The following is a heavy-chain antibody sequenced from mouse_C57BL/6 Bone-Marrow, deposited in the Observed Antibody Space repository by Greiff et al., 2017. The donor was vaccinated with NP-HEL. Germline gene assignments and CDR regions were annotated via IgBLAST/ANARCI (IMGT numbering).Heavy chain of an antibody. D-gene: IGHD1-1*01. Sequence: QVQLKESGAELVKPGASVKISCKASGYAFSSYWMNWVKQRPGKGLEWIGQIYPGDGDTNYNGKFKGKATLTADKSSSTAYMQLSSLTSEDSAVYFCARNRYYGSSFAYWGQGTLVTVSA. CDR1: GYAFSSYW. CDR3: ARNRYYGSSFAY. V-gene: IGHV1-80*01. J-gene: IGHJ3*01. CDR2: IYPGDGDT.